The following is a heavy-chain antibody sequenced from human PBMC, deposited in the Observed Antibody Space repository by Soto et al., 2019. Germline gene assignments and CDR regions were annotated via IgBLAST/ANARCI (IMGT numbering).Heavy chain of an antibody. Sequence: ASVKVSCKASGYTLTSYYLHWVRQAPGQGPEWMGIINPSGGITDDAQKFQDRVTMTSDTSTSTVYMELSSLRSEDTAVYYCARGISTTRYYYYYGMDVWGQGTTVTVSS. CDR3: ARGISTTRYYYYYGMDV. CDR2: INPSGGIT. J-gene: IGHJ6*02. CDR1: GYTLTSYY. D-gene: IGHD2-2*01. V-gene: IGHV1-46*01.